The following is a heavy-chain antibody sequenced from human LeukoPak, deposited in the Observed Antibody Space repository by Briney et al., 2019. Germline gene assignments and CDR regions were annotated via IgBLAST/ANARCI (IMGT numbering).Heavy chain of an antibody. Sequence: ASAKVSCKTSGYSFTGQYMHWVRQAPGQGLEWMGRINLRSGATNYAQKFQDRVTVTRDTSITTVYIEVSRLRSDDTAVYYCRLVTTGDYWGQGTLVTVSS. CDR3: RLVTTGDY. CDR2: INLRSGAT. J-gene: IGHJ4*02. V-gene: IGHV1-2*06. D-gene: IGHD3-9*01. CDR1: GYSFTGQY.